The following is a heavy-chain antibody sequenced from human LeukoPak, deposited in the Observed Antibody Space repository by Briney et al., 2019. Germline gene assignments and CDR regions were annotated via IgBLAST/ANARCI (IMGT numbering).Heavy chain of an antibody. Sequence: PGGSLRLSCAASGFTFSSYWMSWVRQAPGKGLEWVANIKQDGSEKYYVDSVKGRFTISRDNAKNSLYLQMNSLRAEDTAVYYCARDRNWNDVYGPPHGAFDIWGQGTMVTVSS. CDR1: GFTFSSYW. J-gene: IGHJ3*02. CDR3: ARDRNWNDVYGPPHGAFDI. D-gene: IGHD1-20*01. CDR2: IKQDGSEK. V-gene: IGHV3-7*01.